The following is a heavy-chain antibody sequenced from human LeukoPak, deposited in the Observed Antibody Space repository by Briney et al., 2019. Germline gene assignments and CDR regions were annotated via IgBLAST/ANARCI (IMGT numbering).Heavy chain of an antibody. CDR1: GFTFSSYS. CDR2: ISSSSYI. CDR3: ARVGYGSSWYGEDDY. D-gene: IGHD6-13*01. V-gene: IGHV3-21*01. J-gene: IGHJ4*02. Sequence: GGSLRLSCAASGFTFSSYSMNWVRQAPWKGLEWVSSISSSSYIYYAASLKGRFTISRDNAKNSLYLQMNSLRAEDTAVYYCARVGYGSSWYGEDDYWGQGTLVTVSS.